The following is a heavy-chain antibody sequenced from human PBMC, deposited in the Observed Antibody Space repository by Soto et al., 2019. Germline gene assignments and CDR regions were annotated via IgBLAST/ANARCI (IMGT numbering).Heavy chain of an antibody. Sequence: GGSLRLSCAASGFTFSSYAMHWVRQAPGKGLEWVAVISYDGSNKYYADSVKGRFTIYRDNSKNTLYLQMNSLRAEDTAVYYCARDADRGEPPEYFQHWGQGTLVTVSS. CDR2: ISYDGSNK. J-gene: IGHJ1*01. CDR3: ARDADRGEPPEYFQH. D-gene: IGHD3-16*01. CDR1: GFTFSSYA. V-gene: IGHV3-30-3*01.